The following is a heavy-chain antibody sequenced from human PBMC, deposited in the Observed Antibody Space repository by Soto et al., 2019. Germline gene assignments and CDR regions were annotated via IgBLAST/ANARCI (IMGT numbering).Heavy chain of an antibody. CDR2: ISGSGFKK. D-gene: IGHD1-26*01. CDR1: GLIFENFG. J-gene: IGHJ5*02. Sequence: GGSLRLSCAASGLIFENFGMSWVRRAPGKGLEWISSISGSGFKKYYADPVKGRFTISRDNSKSTVYLELNNLSAEDTAVYHCAKNQGVELVPLATVDWFDPWGQGSVVTVSS. V-gene: IGHV3-23*01. CDR3: AKNQGVELVPLATVDWFDP.